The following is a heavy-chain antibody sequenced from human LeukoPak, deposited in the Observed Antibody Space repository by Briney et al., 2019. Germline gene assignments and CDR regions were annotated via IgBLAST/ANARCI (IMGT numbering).Heavy chain of an antibody. J-gene: IGHJ5*02. D-gene: IGHD1-14*01. Sequence: SGPTLVKPTQTLTLTCTFSGFSLSTSGVGVGWIRQPPGKALEWLALIYWNDDKRYSPSLKSRLTITKDTSKNQVVLTMTNMDPVDTATYYCAHRTRAPNRYNWFDPWGQGTLVTVSS. CDR2: IYWNDDK. CDR3: AHRTRAPNRYNWFDP. V-gene: IGHV2-5*01. CDR1: GFSLSTSGVG.